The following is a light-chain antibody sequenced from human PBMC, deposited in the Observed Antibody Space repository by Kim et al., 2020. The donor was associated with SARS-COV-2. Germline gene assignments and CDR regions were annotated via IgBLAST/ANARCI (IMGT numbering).Light chain of an antibody. Sequence: VALGQIVRITCQGDSLRSYYATWYQQKPGQAPILVIYGKNNRPSGIPERFSGSSSGNTASLTITGTQAGDEADYYCNSRDSNDNVVFGGGTQLTVL. CDR3: NSRDSNDNVV. V-gene: IGLV3-19*01. J-gene: IGLJ2*01. CDR1: SLRSYY. CDR2: GKN.